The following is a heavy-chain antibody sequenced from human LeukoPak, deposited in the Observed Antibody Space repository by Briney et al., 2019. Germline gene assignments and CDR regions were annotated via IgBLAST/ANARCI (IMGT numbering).Heavy chain of an antibody. Sequence: PGGTLRLSCAASGFTFSSYGMSWVRQAPGKGLEWVSAISGSGGSTYYADSVKGRFTISRDNSKNTLYLQMNSLKTEDTAVYYCATIKDGHNRALLLWGQGTLATVSS. V-gene: IGHV3-23*01. J-gene: IGHJ4*02. CDR3: ATIKDGHNRALLL. D-gene: IGHD5-24*01. CDR1: GFTFSSYG. CDR2: ISGSGGST.